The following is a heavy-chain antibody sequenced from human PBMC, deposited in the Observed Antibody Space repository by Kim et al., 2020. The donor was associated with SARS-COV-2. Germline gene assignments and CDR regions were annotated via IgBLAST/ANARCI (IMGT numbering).Heavy chain of an antibody. CDR3: AREGTGDKDY. D-gene: IGHD7-27*01. V-gene: IGHV3-53*01. CDR2: IYSGGST. J-gene: IGHJ4*02. Sequence: GGSLRLSCEASGFTVSSNYMSWVRQAPGKGLEWVSVIYSGGSTYYADSVKGRFTVSRDNSKNMLYLQMNSLRVEDTAVYYCAREGTGDKDYWGQGNLVTVSS. CDR1: GFTVSSNY.